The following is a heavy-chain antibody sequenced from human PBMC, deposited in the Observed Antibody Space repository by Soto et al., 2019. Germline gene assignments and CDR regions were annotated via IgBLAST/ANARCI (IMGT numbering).Heavy chain of an antibody. CDR2: ISGSGGST. Sequence: AGGSLRLSCAASGFTFSSYAMSWVRQAPGKGLEWVSAISGSGGSTYYADSVKGRFTISRDNSKNTLYLQMNSLRAEDTAVYYCAKSTVEYNWFCDYWGQGTLVTVSS. CDR3: AKSTVEYNWFCDY. CDR1: GFTFSSYA. J-gene: IGHJ4*02. V-gene: IGHV3-23*01. D-gene: IGHD1-20*01.